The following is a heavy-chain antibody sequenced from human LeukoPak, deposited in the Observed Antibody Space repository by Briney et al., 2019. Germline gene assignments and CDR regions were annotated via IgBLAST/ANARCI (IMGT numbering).Heavy chain of an antibody. CDR3: AKDQGRGSGWHVFDY. Sequence: GGSLRLSCAASGLPFSSYTMIWVRQPPGKGLEWVSAIICSGGSTYYADSVKGRSTISRDNSKNTLYLQMNSLRAEDTAVYYCAKDQGRGSGWHVFDYWGQGTLVTVSS. CDR1: GLPFSSYT. J-gene: IGHJ4*02. CDR2: IICSGGST. V-gene: IGHV3-23*01. D-gene: IGHD6-19*01.